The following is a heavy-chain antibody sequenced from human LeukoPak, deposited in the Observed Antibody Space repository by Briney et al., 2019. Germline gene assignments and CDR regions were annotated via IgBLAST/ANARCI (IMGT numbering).Heavy chain of an antibody. Sequence: GGSLRLSCAASGFTFSSYSMNWVRQAPGKGLEWVSSISSSSSYIYYADSVKGRFTISRDDAKNSLYLQMNSLRAEDTAVYYCAGDGYGGNSLPDYWGQGTLVTVSS. CDR3: AGDGYGGNSLPDY. J-gene: IGHJ4*02. CDR2: ISSSSSYI. V-gene: IGHV3-21*01. D-gene: IGHD4-23*01. CDR1: GFTFSSYS.